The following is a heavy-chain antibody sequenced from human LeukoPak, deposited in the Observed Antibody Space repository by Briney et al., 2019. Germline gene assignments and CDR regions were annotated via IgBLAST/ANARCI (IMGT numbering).Heavy chain of an antibody. J-gene: IGHJ4*02. CDR3: AKEWELLGTPIDY. Sequence: PGGSLRLSCAASGFTFSSYSMNWVRQAPGKGLEWVSAISGSGGSTYYADSVKGRFTISRDNSKNTLYLQMNSLRAEDTAVYYCAKEWELLGTPIDYWGQGTLVTVSS. D-gene: IGHD1-26*01. CDR1: GFTFSSYS. V-gene: IGHV3-23*01. CDR2: ISGSGGST.